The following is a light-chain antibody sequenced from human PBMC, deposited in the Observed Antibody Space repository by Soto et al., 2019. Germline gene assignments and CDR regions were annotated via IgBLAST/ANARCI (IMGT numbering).Light chain of an antibody. CDR2: ATS. V-gene: IGKV1-6*01. CDR1: QDIRTE. J-gene: IGKJ1*01. CDR3: LQDYNFPRT. Sequence: AIQMTQSPSSLSASVGDRVTITCRASQDIRTELGWYQQKPGKAPNLLIYATSSLQSGVPSRFSGSGSGTDFNLPISSLQPEDFATYYCLQDYNFPRTFGQGTKVEIK.